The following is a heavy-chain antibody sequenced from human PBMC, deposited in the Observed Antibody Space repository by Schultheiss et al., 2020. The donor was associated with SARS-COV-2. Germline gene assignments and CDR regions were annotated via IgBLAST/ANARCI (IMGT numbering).Heavy chain of an antibody. D-gene: IGHD1-26*01. CDR3: ARVTPEWELSPFAEYFQH. CDR1: GYTFTSYG. CDR2: ISAYNGNT. J-gene: IGHJ1*01. V-gene: IGHV1-18*01. Sequence: ASVKVSCKASGYTFTSYGISWVRQAPGQGLKWMGWISAYNGNTNYAQKLQGRVTMTTDTSTSTAYMELRSLRSDDTAVYYCARVTPEWELSPFAEYFQHWGQGTLVTVSS.